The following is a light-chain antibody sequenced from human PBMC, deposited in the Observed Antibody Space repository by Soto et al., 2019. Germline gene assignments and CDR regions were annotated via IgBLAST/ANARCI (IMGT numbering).Light chain of an antibody. V-gene: IGKV1-27*01. CDR1: QGISNY. Sequence: DIQMTQSPSSLSASVGDRVTITCRASQGISNYLAWYQQKPGKVPKLLIYAASTLQSGVPSRFSGSGSGTEFTLTISSLQPDDFATYYCQQYNSYRAFGQGTKVDIK. J-gene: IGKJ1*01. CDR2: AAS. CDR3: QQYNSYRA.